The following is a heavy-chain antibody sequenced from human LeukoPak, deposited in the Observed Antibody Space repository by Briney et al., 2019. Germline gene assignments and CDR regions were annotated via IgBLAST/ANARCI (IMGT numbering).Heavy chain of an antibody. CDR1: GFTFSSYS. V-gene: IGHV3-48*04. D-gene: IGHD3-9*01. CDR2: ISSSGSTI. J-gene: IGHJ4*02. Sequence: GGSLRLSCAASGFTFSSYSMNWVRQAPGKGLEWVSYISSSGSTIYYADSVKGRFTISRDNAKNSLYLQMNSLRAEDTAVYYCARGLRYFDWYPPPDYWGQGTLVTVSS. CDR3: ARGLRYFDWYPPPDY.